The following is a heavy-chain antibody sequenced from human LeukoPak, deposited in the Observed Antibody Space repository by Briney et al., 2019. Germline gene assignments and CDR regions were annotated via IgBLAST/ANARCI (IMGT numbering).Heavy chain of an antibody. D-gene: IGHD3-22*01. Sequence: GGSLRLSCAASGFTFRNYGMNWVRQAPGKGLEWVSLMSGSGARTYYAESVKGRFTISRDNSKNTLYLHMNSLRAEDTAVYYCAKGYYYDNSGEPYFDYWGQGTLVTVSS. CDR3: AKGYYYDNSGEPYFDY. V-gene: IGHV3-23*01. CDR1: GFTFRNYG. J-gene: IGHJ4*02. CDR2: MSGSGART.